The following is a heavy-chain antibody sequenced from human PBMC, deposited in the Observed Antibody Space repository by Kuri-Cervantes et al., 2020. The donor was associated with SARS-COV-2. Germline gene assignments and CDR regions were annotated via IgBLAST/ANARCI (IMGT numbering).Heavy chain of an antibody. J-gene: IGHJ4*02. CDR1: GGSSSSYY. D-gene: IGHD3-10*01. CDR3: TRERGMSRKSSGY. Sequence: GSLRLSCTVSGGSSSSYYWSWIRQPPGKGLEWIGYIYYSGSTNYNPSLKSRVTISVDTSKNQFSLRLKSVTAADTAVYFCTRERGMSRKSSGYWGQGTLVTVSS. CDR2: IYYSGST. V-gene: IGHV4-59*12.